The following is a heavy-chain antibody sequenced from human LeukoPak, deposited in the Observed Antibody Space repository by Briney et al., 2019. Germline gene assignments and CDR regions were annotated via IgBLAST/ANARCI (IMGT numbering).Heavy chain of an antibody. CDR2: SRNKANSYTT. Sequence: PGGSLRLSCAASGFIFSDHYMDWVRQAPGKGLEGVARSRNKANSYTTEYAASVTGRFTISGDHSKNSLFLQMNSLKTEDTAVYYCTGDLGFTYCGVDCYPQWGQGTLVTVSS. CDR3: TGDLGFTYCGVDCYPQ. V-gene: IGHV3-72*01. J-gene: IGHJ4*02. CDR1: GFIFSDHY. D-gene: IGHD2-21*02.